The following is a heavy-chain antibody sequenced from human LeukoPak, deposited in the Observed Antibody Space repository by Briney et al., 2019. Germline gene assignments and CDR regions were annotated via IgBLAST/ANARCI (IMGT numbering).Heavy chain of an antibody. CDR2: IKQDGSEK. CDR3: AKGSASARPYYFDY. Sequence: GGSLRLSCAASGFSFSSYWMAWVRQPPGKGLEWVANIKQDGSEKYYVDSVKGRFTISRDNSKNTLYLQMNSLRAEDTAVYFCAKGSASARPYYFDYWGQGTLVTVSS. D-gene: IGHD2-21*01. J-gene: IGHJ4*02. V-gene: IGHV3-7*03. CDR1: GFSFSSYW.